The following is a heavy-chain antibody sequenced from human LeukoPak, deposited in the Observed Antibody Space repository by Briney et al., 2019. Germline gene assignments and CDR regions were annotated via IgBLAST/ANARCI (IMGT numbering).Heavy chain of an antibody. CDR2: VSWNSGSI. V-gene: IGHV3-9*01. CDR3: AKDMSSGFPYYYYYGMDV. D-gene: IGHD6-19*01. CDR1: GFTFDDYA. J-gene: IGHJ6*02. Sequence: GRSLRLSCAASGFTFDDYAMHWVRQGPGKGLEWVSGVSWNSGSIGYADSVKGRFTISRDNAKNSLYLQMNSLRAEDTALYYCAKDMSSGFPYYYYYGMDVWGQGTTVTVSS.